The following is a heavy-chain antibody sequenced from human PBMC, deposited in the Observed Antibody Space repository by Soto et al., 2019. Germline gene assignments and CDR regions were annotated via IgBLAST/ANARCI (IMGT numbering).Heavy chain of an antibody. Sequence: PSETLSLTCAVYGGSFSGYYWTWIRQPPGTGLEWIGEINHSGSTNYNPALKSRVTISVDTSKNQFSLKLTSVTAADTAVYYCARDKITGLFDYWGQGTLVTVSS. CDR1: GGSFSGYY. V-gene: IGHV4-34*01. D-gene: IGHD2-8*02. CDR2: INHSGST. CDR3: ARDKITGLFDY. J-gene: IGHJ4*02.